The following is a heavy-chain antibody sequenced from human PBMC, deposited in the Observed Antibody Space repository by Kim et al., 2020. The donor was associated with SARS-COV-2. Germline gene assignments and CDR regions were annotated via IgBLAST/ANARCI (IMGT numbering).Heavy chain of an antibody. CDR1: GGSFSGYY. J-gene: IGHJ2*01. D-gene: IGHD1-7*01. CDR3: ARGRPVMEVELRIWYFDL. V-gene: IGHV4-34*01. CDR2: INHSGST. Sequence: SETLSLTCAVYGGSFSGYYWSWIRQPPGRGLEWIGEINHSGSTNYNPSLKSRVTISVDTSKNQFSLKLSSVTAADTAVYYCARGRPVMEVELRIWYFDLWGRGTPVTVSS.